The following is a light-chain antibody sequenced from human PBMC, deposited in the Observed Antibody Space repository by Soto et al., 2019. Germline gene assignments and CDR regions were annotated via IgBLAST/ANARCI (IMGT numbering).Light chain of an antibody. Sequence: QSALTQPASVSGSPGQSITISCTGTSSDVGIYNLVSWFQQHPGKAPKLMMYEGSKRPSGISDRFSGSKSGNTAFLTISGLQAEDESDYYGCSFAGPRGLIFGGGTKLTVL. CDR1: SSDVGIYNL. CDR2: EGS. J-gene: IGLJ2*01. V-gene: IGLV2-23*01. CDR3: CSFAGPRGLI.